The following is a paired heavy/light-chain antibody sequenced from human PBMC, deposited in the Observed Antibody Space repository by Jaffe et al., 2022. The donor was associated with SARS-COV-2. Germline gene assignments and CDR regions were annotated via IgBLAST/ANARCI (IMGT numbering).Light chain of an antibody. Sequence: DIQMTQSPSSLSASVGDRVTITCRASQSVSSSLNWYQQKPGKAPKHLIYGASTLQRGVPSRFSGSGSGTDFTLTISSLQPEDFAIYYCQQTYSSVRSFGQGTKVEIK. V-gene: IGKV1-39*01. CDR3: QQTYSSVRS. CDR1: QSVSSS. J-gene: IGKJ1*01. CDR2: GAS.
Heavy chain of an antibody. CDR2: ISAYSGNT. Sequence: QVHLVQSGGGVKKPGASVKVSCKASGYTSTSYSVSWVRQAPGQGLEWMGWISAYSGNTDSAQRLQGRLTMTTDTSTTTAYMDLSPLRSDDTAIYYCVFIDGNTGSEDWGQGTLVTVSS. CDR1: GYTSTSYS. J-gene: IGHJ4*02. CDR3: VFIDGNTGSED. D-gene: IGHD1-26*01. V-gene: IGHV1-18*04.